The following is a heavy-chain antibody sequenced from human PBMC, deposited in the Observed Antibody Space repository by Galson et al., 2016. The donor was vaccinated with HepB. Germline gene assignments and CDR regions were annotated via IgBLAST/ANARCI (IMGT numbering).Heavy chain of an antibody. CDR1: GYPFTDYF. J-gene: IGHJ3*02. CDR2: INPNSGAT. CDR3: ARAGSGLETVDAFDI. Sequence: SVKVSCKASGYPFTDYFVHWVRQAPGQGLEWMGWINPNSGATKYAQKFQGRVTMTGDTSITTASMELTRLRSDDTAIYYCARAGSGLETVDAFDIWGQGTMDTVSS. V-gene: IGHV1-2*02. D-gene: IGHD3/OR15-3a*01.